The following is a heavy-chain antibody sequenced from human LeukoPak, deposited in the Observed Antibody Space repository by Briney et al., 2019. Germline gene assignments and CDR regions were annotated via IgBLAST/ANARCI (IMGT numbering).Heavy chain of an antibody. CDR1: GYTSTSYN. V-gene: IGHV1-8*01. D-gene: IGHD1-14*01. Sequence: GASVKVSCKAFGYTSTSYNINWVRQATREEVEWRGWMSANSGNTGYAHKFQGRVTMTRDTSTNTAYMELSSLGSEDTAVYYCARGPTGVDNYYFDYWGQGALVTVSS. J-gene: IGHJ4*02. CDR2: MSANSGNT. CDR3: ARGPTGVDNYYFDY.